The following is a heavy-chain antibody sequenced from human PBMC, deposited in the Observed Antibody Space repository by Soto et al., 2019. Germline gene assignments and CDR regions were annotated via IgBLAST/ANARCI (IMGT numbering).Heavy chain of an antibody. Sequence: QVQLVQSGAEVKKPGSSVKVSCKASGGTFSSYTISWVRQAPGQGLEWMGRIIPILGIANYAQKFQGRVTITADKSTSTAYMELSSLRSEDTAVYYCVRDVDTMGEVYDYWGQGTLVTVSS. CDR3: VRDVDTMGEVYDY. CDR1: GGTFSSYT. J-gene: IGHJ4*02. V-gene: IGHV1-69*08. D-gene: IGHD3-10*01. CDR2: IIPILGIA.